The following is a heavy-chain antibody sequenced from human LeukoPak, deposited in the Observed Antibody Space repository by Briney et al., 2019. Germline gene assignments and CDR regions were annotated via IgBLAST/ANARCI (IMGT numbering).Heavy chain of an antibody. D-gene: IGHD5-12*01. CDR1: GGSFSEYY. J-gene: IGHJ4*02. V-gene: IGHV4-34*01. Sequence: SETLSLTCAVYGGSFSEYYWSWIRQSAGKGLEWICEINHTGNTNYNPSLKSRVIISIDTSKNQFSLKLSSVTAADTAVYYCARQSGYSGYDRFDYWGQGTLVTVSS. CDR2: INHTGNT. CDR3: ARQSGYSGYDRFDY.